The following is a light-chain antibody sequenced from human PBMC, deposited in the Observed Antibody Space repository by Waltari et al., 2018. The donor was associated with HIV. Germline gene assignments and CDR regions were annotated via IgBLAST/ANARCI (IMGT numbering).Light chain of an antibody. V-gene: IGLV6-57*01. CDR1: SGNIASSY. CDR2: ANN. Sequence: NFILTQPHSVSESPGKTVTISCTRSSGNIASSYVQWYQQRPGSSPTTVIYANNQRPSWVPDRFSGSIDSSSNSASRTISGLRTEDEADYYCQSHDNKIFYVFGGGTYVTVL. CDR3: QSHDNKIFYV. J-gene: IGLJ1*01.